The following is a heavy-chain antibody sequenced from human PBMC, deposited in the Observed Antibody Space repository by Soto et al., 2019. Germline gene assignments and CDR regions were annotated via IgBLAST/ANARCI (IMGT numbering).Heavy chain of an antibody. CDR3: ARRRQVYYYYGMDV. CDR1: GGSFSVYY. J-gene: IGHJ6*02. CDR2: INHSGST. Sequence: SETLSLTCAVYGGSFSVYYWSWIRHPPGKGLEWIGEINHSGSTNYNPSLKSRDTISVDTSKNQFSLKLSSVTAADTAVYYCARRRQVYYYYGMDVWGQGTTVTVSS. V-gene: IGHV4-34*01.